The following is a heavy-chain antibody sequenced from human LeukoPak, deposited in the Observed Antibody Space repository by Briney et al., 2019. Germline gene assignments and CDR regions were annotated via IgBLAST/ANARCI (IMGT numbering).Heavy chain of an antibody. V-gene: IGHV4-59*01. CDR3: ARGNNYYYDSSGYLDY. J-gene: IGHJ4*02. CDR2: IYYSGST. CDR1: GGSISSYY. D-gene: IGHD3-22*01. Sequence: SETLSLTCTVSGGSISSYYWSWIRQPPGKGLEWIGYIYYSGSTNYNPSLKSRVTISVDTSKNQSSLKLSSVTAADTAVYHCARGNNYYYDSSGYLDYWGQGTLVTVSS.